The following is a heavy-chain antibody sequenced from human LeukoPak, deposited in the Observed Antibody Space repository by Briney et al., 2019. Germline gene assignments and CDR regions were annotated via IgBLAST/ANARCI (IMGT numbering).Heavy chain of an antibody. Sequence: SETLSLTCTVSGGSIRSSYWSWIRQPPGKGLEWIGYIYYSGSTNYNPSLKSRVTISVDTSKNQFSLKLSSVTAADTAVYYCARVGYSYGDPGYYYYYMNVWGKGTTVTISS. CDR1: GGSIRSSY. CDR3: ARVGYSYGDPGYYYYYMNV. J-gene: IGHJ6*03. V-gene: IGHV4-59*12. D-gene: IGHD5-18*01. CDR2: IYYSGST.